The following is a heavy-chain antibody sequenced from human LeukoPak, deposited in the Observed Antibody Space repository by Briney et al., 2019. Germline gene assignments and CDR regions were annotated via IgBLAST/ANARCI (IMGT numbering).Heavy chain of an antibody. J-gene: IGHJ4*02. D-gene: IGHD5-24*01. CDR2: INHSGST. V-gene: IGHV4-34*01. CDR1: GGSFSGYY. Sequence: SETLSLTCAVYGGSFSGYYWSWIRQPPGKGLEWIGEINHSGSTNYNPSLKSRVTISVDTSKNQFSLKLSSVTAADTAVYYCATTDGYNYFDYWGQGTLVTVSS. CDR3: ATTDGYNYFDY.